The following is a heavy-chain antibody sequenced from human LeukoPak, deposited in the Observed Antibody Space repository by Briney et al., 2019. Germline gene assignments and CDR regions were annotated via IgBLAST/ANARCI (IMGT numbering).Heavy chain of an antibody. V-gene: IGHV1-2*02. Sequence: ASVKVSCKASGYTFTGYYMHWVRQAPGQGLEWMGWINPNSGGTNYAQKFQGRVTMTRDTSISTAYMELSRLRSDDTAVYYCGLQGVQLERLYDYWGQGTLVTVSS. CDR3: GLQGVQLERLYDY. CDR2: INPNSGGT. D-gene: IGHD1-1*01. J-gene: IGHJ4*02. CDR1: GYTFTGYY.